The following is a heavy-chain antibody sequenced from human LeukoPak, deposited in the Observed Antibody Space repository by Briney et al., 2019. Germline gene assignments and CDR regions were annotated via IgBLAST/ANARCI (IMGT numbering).Heavy chain of an antibody. J-gene: IGHJ3*02. CDR1: GFTFRTYA. V-gene: IGHV3-23*01. CDR2: ISGNSGNK. Sequence: PGGSLRRSCAASGFTFRTYAMGWVRQAPGKGLEWVSVISGNSGNKYYADFVKGRFTISRDNSKNTLYLQMNSLRAEDTAVYYCAKDLVGTGAFDIWGQGTMVTVSS. D-gene: IGHD2-21*02. CDR3: AKDLVGTGAFDI.